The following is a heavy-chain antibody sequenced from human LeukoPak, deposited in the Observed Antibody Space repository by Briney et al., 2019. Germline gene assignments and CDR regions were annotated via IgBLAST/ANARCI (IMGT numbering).Heavy chain of an antibody. CDR1: GFTFSSSE. D-gene: IGHD3-3*01. CDR2: IRSSSSTI. V-gene: IGHV3-48*01. CDR3: ASSLRNAFDI. Sequence: GGSLRLSCAASGFTFSSSEMNWVRQAPGKGLEWVSYIRSSSSTIYYADSVKGRFTISTDNANNSLYLQMNSLRAEDTAVYYCASSLRNAFDIWGQGTMVTVSS. J-gene: IGHJ3*02.